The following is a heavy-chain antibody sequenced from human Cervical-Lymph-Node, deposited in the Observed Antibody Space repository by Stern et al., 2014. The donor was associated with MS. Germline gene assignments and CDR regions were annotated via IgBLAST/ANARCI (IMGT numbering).Heavy chain of an antibody. CDR3: ATQIWFDY. V-gene: IGHV3-30-3*01. Sequence: VQLVESGGGVVQPGRSLRLSCAVSGFNFSHYAMHWVGQATGKGLEWVAAVSSEGNSKYHADSVRGRFTISRDNSKNTVYLQMNSLRDDDTAVYYCATQIWFDYWGQGTLVSVSS. CDR1: GFNFSHYA. D-gene: IGHD3-16*01. J-gene: IGHJ4*02. CDR2: VSSEGNSK.